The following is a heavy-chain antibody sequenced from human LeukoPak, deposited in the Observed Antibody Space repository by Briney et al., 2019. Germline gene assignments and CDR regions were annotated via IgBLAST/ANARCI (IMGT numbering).Heavy chain of an antibody. CDR3: ARADILTGYYGGSWYYFDY. CDR1: GGSISSYY. Sequence: SETLSLTCTVSGGSISSYYWSWVRQPPGKGLEWIGYIYYSGSTNYNPSLKSRVTISVDTSKNQFSLKLSSVTAADTAVYYCARADILTGYYGGSWYYFDYWGQGTLVTVSS. V-gene: IGHV4-59*01. CDR2: IYYSGST. D-gene: IGHD3-9*01. J-gene: IGHJ4*02.